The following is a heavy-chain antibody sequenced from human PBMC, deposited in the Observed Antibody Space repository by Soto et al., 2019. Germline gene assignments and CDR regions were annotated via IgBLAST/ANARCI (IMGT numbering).Heavy chain of an antibody. V-gene: IGHV4-34*01. CDR2: INHSGST. J-gene: IGHJ4*02. Sequence: SETLSLTCAVYGGSFSGYYWSWIRQPPGKGLEWIGEINHSGSTNYNPSLKSRVTISVDTSKNQFSLKLSSVTAADTAVYYCARTGSYGNYYGSGSYYKKPYYFGYWGQGTLVTV. CDR1: GGSFSGYY. CDR3: ARTGSYGNYYGSGSYYKKPYYFGY. D-gene: IGHD3-10*01.